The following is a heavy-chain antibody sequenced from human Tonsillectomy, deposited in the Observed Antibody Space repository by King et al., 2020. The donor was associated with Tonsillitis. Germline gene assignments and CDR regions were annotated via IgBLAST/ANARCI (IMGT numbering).Heavy chain of an antibody. CDR2: ISWDGATT. Sequence: VQLVESGGVVVQPGGSLRLSCAASGFSFEDYGMHWVRQSPGKGLEWVSLISWDGATTHYIDSVKGRFTISRDNSKSSLYLQMNNLKLEDTALYFCARRDLRYSNDGGPYFDYWGQGTLVTVSS. CDR3: ARRDLRYSNDGGPYFDY. J-gene: IGHJ4*02. V-gene: IGHV3-43D*03. D-gene: IGHD4-11*01. CDR1: GFSFEDYG.